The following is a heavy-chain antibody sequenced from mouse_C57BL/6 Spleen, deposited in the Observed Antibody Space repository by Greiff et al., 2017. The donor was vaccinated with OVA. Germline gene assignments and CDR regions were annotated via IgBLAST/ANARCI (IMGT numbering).Heavy chain of an antibody. V-gene: IGHV5-17*01. D-gene: IGHD2-4*01. Sequence: EVKLMESGGGLVKPGGSLKLSCAASGFTFSDYGMHWVRQAPEKGLEWVAYISSGSSTIYYADTVKGRFTISRDNAKNTLFLQMTSLRSEDTAMYYCARRTRDNDDWDFEVWGTGTTGTVSS. CDR3: ARRTRDNDDWDFEV. CDR2: ISSGSSTI. J-gene: IGHJ1*03. CDR1: GFTFSDYG.